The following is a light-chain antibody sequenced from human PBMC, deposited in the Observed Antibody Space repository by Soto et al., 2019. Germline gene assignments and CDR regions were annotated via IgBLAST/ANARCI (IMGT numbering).Light chain of an antibody. CDR1: SSDIGRYNY. V-gene: IGLV2-14*01. J-gene: IGLJ1*01. Sequence: QSVLTQPASVSGSPGQSITISCTGTSSDIGRYNYVSWYQQYPGKAPKFMIYDVSNRPSGVSNRFSGSKSGNTASLTISGLRAEDEADYYCSSYISSSTYVFGTGTKVTVL. CDR3: SSYISSSTYV. CDR2: DVS.